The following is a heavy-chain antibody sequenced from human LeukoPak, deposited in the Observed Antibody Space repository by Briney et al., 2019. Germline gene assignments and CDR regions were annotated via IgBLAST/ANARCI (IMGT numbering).Heavy chain of an antibody. V-gene: IGHV3-48*01. Sequence: PGGSLRLSYAASGFTFSSYSMNWVRQAPGKGLEWVSYISSSSSTIYYADSVKGRFTISRDNAKNSLYLQMNSLRAEDTAVYYCARGPGYCSSTSCYGGYYYYYMDVWGKGTTVTVSS. CDR2: ISSSSSTI. CDR3: ARGPGYCSSTSCYGGYYYYYMDV. J-gene: IGHJ6*03. D-gene: IGHD2-2*01. CDR1: GFTFSSYS.